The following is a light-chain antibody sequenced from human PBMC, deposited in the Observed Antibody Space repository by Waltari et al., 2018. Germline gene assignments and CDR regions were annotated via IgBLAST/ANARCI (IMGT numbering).Light chain of an antibody. J-gene: IGLJ2*01. CDR1: SSNIGSNY. V-gene: IGLV1-47*01. CDR2: RND. CDR3: ASWDDNLSGAV. Sequence: QSVLTQPPSTSGTPGQRVTIYCSGSSSNIGSNYVFWYQQFPGTAPKLLIDRNDQRPAGVPDRFSGSKFGTSTSLAISGLRSDDEADYFCASWDDNLSGAVFGGGTRLTVL.